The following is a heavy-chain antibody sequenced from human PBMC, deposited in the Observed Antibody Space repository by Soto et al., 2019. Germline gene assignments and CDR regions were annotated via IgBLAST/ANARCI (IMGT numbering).Heavy chain of an antibody. Sequence: EVQLAESGGGLAQPGGSLRLSCAASGFTLSGYAMDWVRQAPGKGLEYVSGISSNGGGTYYANSVPGRFTISRDKSKNRVSFQMGRLSPGDRAVYYCARRARPDLYHMVVRGKGTTVTVSS. V-gene: IGHV3-64*01. CDR3: ARRARPDLYHMVV. D-gene: IGHD6-6*01. CDR1: GFTLSGYA. CDR2: ISSNGGGT. J-gene: IGHJ6*03.